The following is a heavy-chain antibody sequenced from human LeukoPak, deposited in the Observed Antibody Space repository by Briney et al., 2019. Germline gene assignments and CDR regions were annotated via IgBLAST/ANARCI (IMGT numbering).Heavy chain of an antibody. CDR3: AKDRLGGNNYGHFDY. J-gene: IGHJ4*02. D-gene: IGHD5-18*01. CDR1: GFTFSSFA. Sequence: PGGSLRLSCAASGFTFSSFAMNWVRLAPGKGLEWVSAIIASGGATYYADSVKGRFTISRDNSENTLYLRMNSLRAEDTAIYYCAKDRLGGNNYGHFDYWGQGTLVTVSS. CDR2: IIASGGAT. V-gene: IGHV3-23*01.